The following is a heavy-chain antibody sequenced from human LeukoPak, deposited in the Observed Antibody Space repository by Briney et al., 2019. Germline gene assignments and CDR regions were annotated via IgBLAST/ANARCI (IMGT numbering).Heavy chain of an antibody. CDR1: GYTFTGYY. CDR3: ARGADYVNWFDP. CDR2: INLNSGGT. D-gene: IGHD4-17*01. V-gene: IGHV1-2*04. Sequence: ASVQVSCKASGYTFTGYYMHWVRQAPGQGLAWMGWINLNSGGTNYAQEFQGWVTMTRDTSISTAYMGLSRLTSDDTAVYYCARGADYVNWFDPWGQGTLVTVSS. J-gene: IGHJ5*02.